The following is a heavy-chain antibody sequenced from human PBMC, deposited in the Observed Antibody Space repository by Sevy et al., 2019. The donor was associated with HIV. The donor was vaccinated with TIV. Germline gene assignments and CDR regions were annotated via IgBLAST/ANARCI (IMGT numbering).Heavy chain of an antibody. Sequence: GESLKISCAASGFTFSRYSMNWVRQAPGKGLEWISYITSSSTPIYYADSVKGRFTISRDNAKNSLYLQMNSLRAEDTAVYYCARAGEWELHAPFDYWGQGTLVTVSS. CDR1: GFTFSRYS. D-gene: IGHD1-26*01. CDR3: ARAGEWELHAPFDY. J-gene: IGHJ4*02. V-gene: IGHV3-48*01. CDR2: ITSSSTPI.